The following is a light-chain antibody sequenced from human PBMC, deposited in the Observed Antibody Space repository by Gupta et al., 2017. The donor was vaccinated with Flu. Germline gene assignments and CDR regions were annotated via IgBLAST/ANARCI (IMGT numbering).Light chain of an antibody. CDR1: SGSVATNFS. CDR3: VQYMGSGCWV. J-gene: IGLJ3*02. V-gene: IGLV8-61*01. Sequence: TVVTQEPSFSVSPGGTVTLTCGLSSGSVATNFSPSWSQPTPGQAPRTLIYNKNSRPAGVPGRFSVSIPGNTAALIITAAPADEESDYYYVQYMGSGCWVFGGGTKLTVL. CDR2: NKN.